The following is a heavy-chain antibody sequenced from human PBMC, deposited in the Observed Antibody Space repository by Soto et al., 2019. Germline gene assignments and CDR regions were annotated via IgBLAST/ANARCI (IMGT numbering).Heavy chain of an antibody. D-gene: IGHD3-3*01. J-gene: IGHJ4*02. CDR2: IKSKTDGGTT. Sequence: ASGKGLEWVGRIKSKTDGGTTDYAAPVKGRFTISRDDSKNTLYLQMNSLKTEDTAVYYCTTASTYYDFWSGYYSGNYFDYWGQGTLVTVSS. V-gene: IGHV3-15*01. CDR3: TTASTYYDFWSGYYSGNYFDY.